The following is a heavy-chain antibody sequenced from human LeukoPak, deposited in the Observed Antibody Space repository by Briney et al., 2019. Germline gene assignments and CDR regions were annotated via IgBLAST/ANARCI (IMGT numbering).Heavy chain of an antibody. V-gene: IGHV1-2*02. D-gene: IGHD3-10*01. CDR3: ARDLAYGSGQNWFDP. CDR1: GYTFTGYY. CDR2: INPNGGGT. J-gene: IGHJ5*02. Sequence: ASVKVSCKASGYTFTGYYMHWVRQAPGQGLEWMGWINPNGGGTNYAQKFQGRVTMTRDTSISTAYMELSRLRSDDTAVYYCARDLAYGSGQNWFDPWGQGTLVTVSS.